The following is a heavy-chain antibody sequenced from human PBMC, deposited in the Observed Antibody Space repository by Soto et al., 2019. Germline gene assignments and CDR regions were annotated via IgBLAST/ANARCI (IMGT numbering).Heavy chain of an antibody. J-gene: IGHJ4*02. D-gene: IGHD2-21*01. CDR1: GYTFIHYY. V-gene: IGHV1-46*01. Sequence: QVQLVQSGAEVKKPGASVKVSCKASGYTFIHYYIHWVRQAPGQGLEWIAIINPNGGSTNYAQKFRGRVTATSDTSTTTVSMELNSLGSDDTAVYFCARSLLQGDFWGQGTLVTVSS. CDR2: INPNGGST. CDR3: ARSLLQGDF.